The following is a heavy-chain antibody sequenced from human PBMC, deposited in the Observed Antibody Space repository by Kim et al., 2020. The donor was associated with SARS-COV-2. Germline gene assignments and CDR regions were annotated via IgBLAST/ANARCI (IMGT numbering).Heavy chain of an antibody. Sequence: SETLSLTCTVSGGSISSYYWSWIRQPPGKGLEWIGYIYYSGSTNYNPSLKSRVTISVDTSKNQFSLKLSSVTAADTAVYYCARTYYDFWSRYSNYYGMDV. J-gene: IGHJ6*01. CDR1: GGSISSYY. CDR2: IYYSGST. D-gene: IGHD3-3*01. CDR3: ARTYYDFWSRYSNYYGMDV. V-gene: IGHV4-59*08.